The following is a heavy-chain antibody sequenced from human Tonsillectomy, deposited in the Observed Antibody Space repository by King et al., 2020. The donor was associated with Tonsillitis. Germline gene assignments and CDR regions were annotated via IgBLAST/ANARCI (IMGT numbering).Heavy chain of an antibody. Sequence: QLVQSGAEVKKPGESLKISCKASGYSFTNYWISWVRQMPGRGLEWMVRVDSSDSYINYSPSFQGHVTISADKSINTAYLQWSSLQASDTAMYYCAREGSWGYWGQGTLVTVSS. V-gene: IGHV5-10-1*03. CDR3: AREGSWGY. J-gene: IGHJ4*02. CDR2: VDSSDSYI. CDR1: GYSFTNYW. D-gene: IGHD7-27*01.